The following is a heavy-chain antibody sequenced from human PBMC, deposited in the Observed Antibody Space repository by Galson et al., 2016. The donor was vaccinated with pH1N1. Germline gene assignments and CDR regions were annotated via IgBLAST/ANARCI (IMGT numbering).Heavy chain of an antibody. J-gene: IGHJ4*01. V-gene: IGHV1-69*13. CDR3: ATRDCASADFLVGYRTHFDY. Sequence: SVKVSCKASGGTFSKYGISWVRQAPGQGLEWLGGIIRMFGTPNYAQEFQGRVTITADESTRTAYMELSSLRSEDTAVYYCATRDCASADFLVGYRTHFDYWGQGTLVTVSS. CDR1: GGTFSKYG. CDR2: IIRMFGTP. D-gene: IGHD2-8*02.